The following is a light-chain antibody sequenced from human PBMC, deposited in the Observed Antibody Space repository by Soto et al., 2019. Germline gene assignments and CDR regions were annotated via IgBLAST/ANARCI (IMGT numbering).Light chain of an antibody. CDR3: QHYISYSEA. CDR1: QTISSW. J-gene: IGKJ1*01. Sequence: DLQMTQSPSTLSGSVGDRVTITCRASQTISSWLAWYQQKPGKAPKLLIYKASTLKSGVPSRFSGSGSRTEFTLTISSLQPDDFATYYCQHYISYSEAFAQEPKVELK. V-gene: IGKV1-5*03. CDR2: KAS.